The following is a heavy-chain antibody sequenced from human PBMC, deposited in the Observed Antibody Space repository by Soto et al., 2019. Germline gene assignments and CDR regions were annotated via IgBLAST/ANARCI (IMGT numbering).Heavy chain of an antibody. D-gene: IGHD6-19*01. J-gene: IGHJ4*02. CDR3: ARKYTSGWFFDY. V-gene: IGHV4-59*01. CDR1: GDSISSSY. CDR2: IYYSGST. Sequence: PSETLSLTCTVSGDSISSSYWSWIRQPPGKGLEWIGYIYYSGSTNYNPSLKSRVTISVDTSKNQFSLKMDSVTAADTAVYYCARKYTSGWFFDYWGQGSLVTVSS.